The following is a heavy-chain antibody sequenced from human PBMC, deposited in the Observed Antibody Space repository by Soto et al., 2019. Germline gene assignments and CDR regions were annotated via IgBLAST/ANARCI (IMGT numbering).Heavy chain of an antibody. CDR3: ARDKITGLFDY. Sequence: SETLSLTCAVSGGSISSGGYSWSWIRQPPGMGLECIGYIYHSGSTYYNPSLKSRVTISVDTSKNQFSLKLTSVTAADTAVYYCARDKITGLFDYWGQGTLVTVSS. D-gene: IGHD2-8*02. V-gene: IGHV4-30-2*01. CDR2: IYHSGST. J-gene: IGHJ4*02. CDR1: GGSISSGGYS.